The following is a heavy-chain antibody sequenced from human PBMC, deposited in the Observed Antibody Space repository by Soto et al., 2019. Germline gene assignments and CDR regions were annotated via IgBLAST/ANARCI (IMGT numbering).Heavy chain of an antibody. V-gene: IGHV1-69*02. J-gene: IGHJ6*02. CDR1: GGTFSSYT. D-gene: IGHD2-2*01. CDR3: ATGQRGHYYYGMDV. CDR2: IIPILGIA. Sequence: QVQLVQSGAEVKKPGSSVKVSCKASGGTFSSYTISWVRQAPGQGLEWMGRIIPILGIANYAQKFQGRVTITADNSTSTAYMELSSLRSEDTAVYYCATGQRGHYYYGMDVWGQGTTVTVSS.